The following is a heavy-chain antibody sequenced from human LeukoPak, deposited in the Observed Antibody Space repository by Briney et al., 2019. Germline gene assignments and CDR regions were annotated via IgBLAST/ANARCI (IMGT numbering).Heavy chain of an antibody. CDR2: IKQDGSEK. CDR3: ARAGRKSRGVDLVRKKETGYYYYMDV. V-gene: IGHV3-7*01. CDR1: EFTFFTYS. Sequence: GGSLRLSCAASEFTFFTYSMSWVRQAPGKGLEWVANIKQDGSEKYYVDSVKGRFTISRDNAKNSLYLQMNSLRDEDTAVYYCARAGRKSRGVDLVRKKETGYYYYMDVWGKGTTVTVSS. J-gene: IGHJ6*03. D-gene: IGHD3-10*02.